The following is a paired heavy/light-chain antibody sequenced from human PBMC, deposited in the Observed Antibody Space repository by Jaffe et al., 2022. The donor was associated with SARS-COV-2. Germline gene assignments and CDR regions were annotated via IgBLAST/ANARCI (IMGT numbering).Heavy chain of an antibody. CDR3: ARGDTTGYRDL. Sequence: EVQLVESGGGLVQPGGSLRLSCAASGFSFSAHWMSWARQAPGKGLEWVANIKQDGSEKSHVDSVRGRFIISRDNTKNSLYLQMNSLRAEDTAVYYCARGDTTGYRDLWGQGTLVTVSS. CDR2: IKQDGSEK. J-gene: IGHJ5*02. V-gene: IGHV3-7*01. CDR1: GFSFSAHW. D-gene: IGHD3-22*01.
Light chain of an antibody. CDR2: AAS. CDR3: QHRMNWPWT. J-gene: IGKJ1*01. Sequence: EIVLTQSPATLSLSPGERATLSCRASQSVSSNLGWYQQKPGQAPRLLIYAASNRAAGIPARFSGSGSGTDFSLTISSLEPEDFAVYYCQHRMNWPWTFGQGTKVEIK. V-gene: IGKV3-11*01. CDR1: QSVSSN.